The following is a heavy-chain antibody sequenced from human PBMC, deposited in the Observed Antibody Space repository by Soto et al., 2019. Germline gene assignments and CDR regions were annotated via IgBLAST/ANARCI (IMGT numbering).Heavy chain of an antibody. D-gene: IGHD6-13*01. Sequence: GGSLRLSCAASGFTFSSYSMNWVRQAPGKGLEWVSSISSSSSYIYYADSVKGRFTISRDNAKNSLYLQMNSLRAEDTAVYYCARDLGSRWKENYYAMDVWGQGTTVTVSS. CDR2: ISSSSSYI. CDR1: GFTFSSYS. CDR3: ARDLGSRWKENYYAMDV. V-gene: IGHV3-21*01. J-gene: IGHJ6*02.